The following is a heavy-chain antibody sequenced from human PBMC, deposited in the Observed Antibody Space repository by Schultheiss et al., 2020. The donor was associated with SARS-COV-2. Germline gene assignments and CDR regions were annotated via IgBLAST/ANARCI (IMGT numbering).Heavy chain of an antibody. D-gene: IGHD3-9*01. CDR2: ISAYNGNT. J-gene: IGHJ6*02. CDR1: GYTFTGYY. Sequence: ASVKVSCKASGYTFTGYYMHWVRQAPGQGLEWMGWISAYNGNTNYAQKFQGRVTMTTDTSTSTAYMELRSLRSDDTAVYYCARDLDILTGYPRGCMDVWGQGTTVTVSS. CDR3: ARDLDILTGYPRGCMDV. V-gene: IGHV1-18*04.